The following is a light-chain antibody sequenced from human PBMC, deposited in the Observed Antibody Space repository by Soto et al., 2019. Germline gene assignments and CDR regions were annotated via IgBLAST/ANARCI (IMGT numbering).Light chain of an antibody. CDR3: HQRQSWPRT. CDR1: QSVSSSY. Sequence: EIVLTQSPGTLSLSPGERATLSCRASQSVSSSYLAWYQQKPGQSPRLLIYGAYSRATGIQDRFSASGSGTDFTLTIRDVQPEDFALYYCHQRQSWPRTFGQGTKVDIK. J-gene: IGKJ1*01. V-gene: IGKV3-20*01. CDR2: GAY.